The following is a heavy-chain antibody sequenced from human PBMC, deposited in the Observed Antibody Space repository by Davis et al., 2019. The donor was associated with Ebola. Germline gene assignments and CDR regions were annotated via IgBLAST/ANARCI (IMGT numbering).Heavy chain of an antibody. CDR2: ISYDGSNK. CDR1: GFTFSSYA. Sequence: PGGSLRLSCAASGFTFSSYAMHWVRQAPGKGLEWVAVISYDGSNKYYADSVKGRFTISRDNSKNTLYLQMNSLRSEDTAVYYCAREIETIFGVVTPNWFDPWGQGTLVTVSS. V-gene: IGHV3-30-3*01. D-gene: IGHD3-3*01. CDR3: AREIETIFGVVTPNWFDP. J-gene: IGHJ5*02.